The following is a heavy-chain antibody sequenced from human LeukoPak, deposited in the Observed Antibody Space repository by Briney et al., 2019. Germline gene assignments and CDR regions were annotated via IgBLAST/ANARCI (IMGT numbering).Heavy chain of an antibody. V-gene: IGHV4-4*02. D-gene: IGHD6-19*01. Sequence: SGTLSLTCAVSGGSISSSNWWSWVRQPPGKGLEWIGEIYHSGSTYYNPSLKSRVTISVDTSKNQFSLKLSSVTAADTAVYYCARHSMAVAGARGPSANDYWGQGTLVTVSS. CDR1: GGSISSSNW. CDR3: ARHSMAVAGARGPSANDY. J-gene: IGHJ4*02. CDR2: IYHSGST.